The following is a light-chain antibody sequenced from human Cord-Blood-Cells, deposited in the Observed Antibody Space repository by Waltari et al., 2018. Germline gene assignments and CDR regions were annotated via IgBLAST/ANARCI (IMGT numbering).Light chain of an antibody. J-gene: IGLJ1*01. CDR3: SSYAGSSTYV. CDR2: EGS. CDR1: RSNVGGYNL. V-gene: IGLV2-23*01. Sequence: QCALTQPVSLTGSPGQSIAIRWTGTRSNVGGYNLDSWYQQHPGKAPKLMIYEGSKRPSGVSNRFSGSKSGNTASLTISGLQAEDEADYYCSSYAGSSTYVFGTGTKVTVL.